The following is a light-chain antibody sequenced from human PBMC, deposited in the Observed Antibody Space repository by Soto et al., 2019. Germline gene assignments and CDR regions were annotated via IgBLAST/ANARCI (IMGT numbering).Light chain of an antibody. CDR2: AVS. CDR3: MQSIQLPSIT. CDR1: QSLLHSDGKTY. V-gene: IGKV2D-29*01. Sequence: DIVMTQSPLSLSVTPGQPASISCKSSQSLLHSDGKTYLYWYLQKPGQPPQLLISAVSNRFSGXPXRXXGRGSGTDFTLKISRVEAEDVGIYYCMQSIQLPSITFGQGTRLEIK. J-gene: IGKJ5*01.